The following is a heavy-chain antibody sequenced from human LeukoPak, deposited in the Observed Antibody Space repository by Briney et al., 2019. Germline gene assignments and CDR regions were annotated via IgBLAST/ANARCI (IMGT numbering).Heavy chain of an antibody. Sequence: SETLSLTCSVSGGSISSSSYYWVWIRQPPGKGLEWIGNVYYRGNTYYNPSLKSRVTISVDTSKNQFSLKLSSVNAADTAVYYCARHRYLWPNYWYFDLWGRGTLVTVSS. V-gene: IGHV4-39*07. CDR2: VYYRGNT. CDR1: GGSISSSSYY. J-gene: IGHJ2*01. D-gene: IGHD1-14*01. CDR3: ARHRYLWPNYWYFDL.